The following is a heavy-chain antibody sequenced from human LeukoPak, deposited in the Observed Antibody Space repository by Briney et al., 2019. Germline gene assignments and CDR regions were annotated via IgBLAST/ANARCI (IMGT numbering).Heavy chain of an antibody. Sequence: GGSLRLSCAVSGFTFSNYWMSWVRQAPGKGLEWVANIKQDGSEKYYVDSVKGRFTISRDNAKNSLYLQMNSLRAEDTAVYYCARDSSTYAGPPDYWGQGTLVTVSS. V-gene: IGHV3-7*01. CDR2: IKQDGSEK. CDR1: GFTFSNYW. CDR3: ARDSSTYAGPPDY. D-gene: IGHD2-2*01. J-gene: IGHJ4*02.